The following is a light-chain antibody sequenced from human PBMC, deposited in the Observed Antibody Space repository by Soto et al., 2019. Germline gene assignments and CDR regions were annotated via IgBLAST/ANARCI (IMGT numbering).Light chain of an antibody. J-gene: IGKJ1*01. V-gene: IGKV3-15*01. CDR3: QQYINWWT. Sequence: EIVMTQSPATLSVSPGERATLSCRASQSVSSNLAWYQQKPGQAPRLLIYGASTRATGIPARFSGSGSGTEFTLTIGSLQSEDVAVYYCQQYINWWTFGQGTKVEIK. CDR1: QSVSSN. CDR2: GAS.